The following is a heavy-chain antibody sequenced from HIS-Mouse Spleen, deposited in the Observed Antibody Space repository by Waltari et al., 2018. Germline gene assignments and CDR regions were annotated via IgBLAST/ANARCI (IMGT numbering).Heavy chain of an antibody. CDR2: ISYDGSNK. Sequence: QVQLVESGGGVVQPGRSLGLSCAASGSSFSSYGMHWVRQAPGKGLEWVAVISYDGSNKYYADSVKGRFTISRDNSKNTLYLQMNSLRAEDTAVYYCAKDKHHAFDYWGQGTLVTVSS. CDR1: GSSFSSYG. V-gene: IGHV3-30*18. CDR3: AKDKHHAFDY. J-gene: IGHJ4*02.